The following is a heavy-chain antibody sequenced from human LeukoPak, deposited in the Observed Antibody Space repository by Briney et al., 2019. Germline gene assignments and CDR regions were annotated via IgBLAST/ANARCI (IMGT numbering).Heavy chain of an antibody. D-gene: IGHD2-2*03. CDR2: ISGSGGST. CDR1: GFTFSSYA. V-gene: IGHV3-23*01. Sequence: PGGSLRLSCAASGFTFSSYAMSWVRQAPGKGLEWVSAISGSGGSTYYADSVKGRFTISRDNSKNTLYLQMNGLRAEDTAVYYCAKVEIVQLRADAFDIWGQGTMVTVSS. CDR3: AKVEIVQLRADAFDI. J-gene: IGHJ3*02.